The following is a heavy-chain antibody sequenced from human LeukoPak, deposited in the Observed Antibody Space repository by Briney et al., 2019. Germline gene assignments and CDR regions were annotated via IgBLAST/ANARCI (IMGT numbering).Heavy chain of an antibody. CDR3: VREIGNYFDY. Sequence: ASVKLSCKASGYTFTDYYMNWVRQAPGQGLEWMGWISTSNGNRKYTQRLQGRVTMTTDTSTTTAYMELRSLRSDDTAVYYCVREIGNYFDYWGQGTLVTVSS. CDR1: GYTFTDYY. D-gene: IGHD2/OR15-2a*01. CDR2: ISTSNGNR. V-gene: IGHV1-18*04. J-gene: IGHJ4*02.